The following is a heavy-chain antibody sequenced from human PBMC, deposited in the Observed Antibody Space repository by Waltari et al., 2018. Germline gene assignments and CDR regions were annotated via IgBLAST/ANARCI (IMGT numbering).Heavy chain of an antibody. Sequence: QLQLQESGPGLVEPSGTLSLSCAVSGDSVSNTYWWSWVRQSPQKGLEWIGQVHGSGRSNYSPSLASRVTVSLDTSKNAFSLKVTSATAADTAVYYCARDRGRGLYLDTWGPGTL. CDR1: GDSVSNTYW. D-gene: IGHD2-15*01. CDR2: VHGSGRS. CDR3: ARDRGRGLYLDT. V-gene: IGHV4-4*02. J-gene: IGHJ5*02.